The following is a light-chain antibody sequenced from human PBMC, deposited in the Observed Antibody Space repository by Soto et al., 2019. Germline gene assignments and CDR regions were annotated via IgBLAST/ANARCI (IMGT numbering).Light chain of an antibody. Sequence: EIVMTQSPATLSLSPGERATLSCRASQSVSSNLAWYQQKPGQPPRLLIYSVSTRATGIPARFSGSGSGTEFTLTISSLQSEDFALYYCQQYNNRLSWTFGQGTKVEIK. CDR1: QSVSSN. J-gene: IGKJ1*01. CDR2: SVS. CDR3: QQYNNRLSWT. V-gene: IGKV3-15*01.